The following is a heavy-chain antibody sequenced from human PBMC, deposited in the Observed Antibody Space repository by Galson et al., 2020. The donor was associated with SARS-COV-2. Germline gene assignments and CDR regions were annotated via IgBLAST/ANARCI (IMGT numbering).Heavy chain of an antibody. J-gene: IGHJ2*01. CDR2: IGLAGDT. V-gene: IGHV3-13*04. CDR3: ARAMSDNNHHFDL. CDR1: GFTFSRYD. D-gene: IGHD1-1*01. Sequence: GESLKISCAASGFTFSRYDMHWVRQATGKGLEWVSVIGLAGDTYYAGSVEGRFTISRENAKSSLYLQMNSLRAGDTAVYYCARAMSDNNHHFDLWGRGTLVAVSS.